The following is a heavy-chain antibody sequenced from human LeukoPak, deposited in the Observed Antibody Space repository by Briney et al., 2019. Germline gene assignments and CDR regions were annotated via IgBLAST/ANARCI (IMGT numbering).Heavy chain of an antibody. CDR3: ARERMPKHYYGSGTYDRYFDH. CDR1: LFTLSDYY. J-gene: IGHJ4*02. CDR2: ISSSGSTQ. D-gene: IGHD3-10*01. Sequence: GGSLRLSCVASLFTLSDYYMSWIRQAPGKGVEWISFISSSGSTQNYADSVKGRFTISRDTTQNSLYLQMNSLRAEDTALYYCARERMPKHYYGSGTYDRYFDHWGQGTLVTVSS. V-gene: IGHV3-11*04.